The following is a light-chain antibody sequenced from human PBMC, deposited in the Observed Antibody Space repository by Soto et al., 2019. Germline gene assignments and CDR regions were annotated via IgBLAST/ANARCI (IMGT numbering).Light chain of an antibody. J-gene: IGLJ1*01. CDR2: EVS. CDR3: SSYTSTTTRV. V-gene: IGLV2-14*03. CDR1: SSDVGGYNY. Sequence: QSVLLHPASVSGSPGRSIPIPCTGTSSDVGGYNYVSWYQQHPGKGPKLMIYEVSNRPSGVSNRFSGSKSGNTATLTISGLQAEDEADYYCSSYTSTTTRVFGTGTKVTVL.